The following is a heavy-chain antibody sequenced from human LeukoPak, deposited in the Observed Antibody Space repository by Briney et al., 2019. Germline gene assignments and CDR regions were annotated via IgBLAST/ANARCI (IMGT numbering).Heavy chain of an antibody. CDR1: GFIFKSYA. V-gene: IGHV3-23*01. CDR2: ISADGADT. CDR3: ASAEGDS. J-gene: IGHJ5*01. Sequence: GGSLRLSCAASGFIFKSYAMNWVRQAPGKGLEWVSSISADGADTYYADSVKGRFTISRDNSKNTLYLQMFSLRVEDTAVYFCASAEGDSWGQGTLVTVSS.